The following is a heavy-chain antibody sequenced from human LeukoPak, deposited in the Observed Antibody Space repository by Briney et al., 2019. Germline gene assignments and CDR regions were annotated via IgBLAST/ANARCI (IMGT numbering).Heavy chain of an antibody. CDR1: GFTFSSYA. D-gene: IGHD3-16*01. CDR3: ASSRGEGAFDI. Sequence: PGGSLRLSCAASGFTFSSYAMHWVRQAPGKGLEYVSAISSNGGSTYYANSVKGRFTISRDNSKNTLYLQMGSLRAEDMAVYYCASSRGEGAFDIWGQGTMVTVSS. V-gene: IGHV3-64*01. CDR2: ISSNGGST. J-gene: IGHJ3*02.